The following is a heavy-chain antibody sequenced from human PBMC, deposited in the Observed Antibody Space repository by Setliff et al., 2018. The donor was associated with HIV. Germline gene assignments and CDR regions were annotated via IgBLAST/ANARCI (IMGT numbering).Heavy chain of an antibody. CDR3: VKARVDGDYYYYYYMDV. V-gene: IGHV1-18*01. Sequence: ASVKVSCKASGYTFTSYGISWVRQAPGQGLEWMGWISAYNGNTNYAQKLQGRFTISRDNSKNTLYLQMSSLRAEDTAVYYCVKARVDGDYYYYYYMDVWGKGTTVTVSS. CDR2: ISAYNGNT. D-gene: IGHD4-17*01. J-gene: IGHJ6*03. CDR1: GYTFTSYG.